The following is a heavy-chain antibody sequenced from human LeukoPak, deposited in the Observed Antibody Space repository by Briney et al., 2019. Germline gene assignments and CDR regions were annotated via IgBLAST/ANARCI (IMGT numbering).Heavy chain of an antibody. CDR3: ARAFSDYYDSSGQVTGIDY. CDR2: ISAYNGNT. J-gene: IGHJ4*02. V-gene: IGHV1-18*01. D-gene: IGHD3-22*01. Sequence: ASVKVSCKASGYIFSSFGISWVRQAPGQGLEWMGWISAYNGNTNYAQKLQGRVTMTTDTSTSTAYMELRSLRSDDTAVYYCARAFSDYYDSSGQVTGIDYWGQGTLVTVSS. CDR1: GYIFSSFG.